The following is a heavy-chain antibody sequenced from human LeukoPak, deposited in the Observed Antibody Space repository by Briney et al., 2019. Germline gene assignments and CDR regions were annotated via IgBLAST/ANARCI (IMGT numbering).Heavy chain of an antibody. J-gene: IGHJ4*02. CDR3: ARQLGGEGCSSTSCSAEYYFDY. CDR2: IDPSDSYT. Sequence: GESLKISCKGSGYSFTSYWISWVRQMPGKGLEWMGRIDPSDSYTNYSPSFQGHVTISADKSISTAYLQWSSLKASDTAMYYCARQLGGEGCSSTSCSAEYYFDYWGQGTLVTVSP. CDR1: GYSFTSYW. V-gene: IGHV5-10-1*01. D-gene: IGHD2-2*01.